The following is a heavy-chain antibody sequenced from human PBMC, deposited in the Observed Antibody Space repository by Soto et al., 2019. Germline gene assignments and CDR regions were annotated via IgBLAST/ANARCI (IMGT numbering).Heavy chain of an antibody. CDR3: ARDFSWFGELIASDY. Sequence: QVQLVQSGAEVKKPGASVKVSCKASGYTFTSYAMHWVRQAPGQRLEWMGWINAGNGNTKYSQKFQGRVTITRDTSASTAYMELSSLRSEDTAVYYCARDFSWFGELIASDYWGQGTLVTVS. CDR1: GYTFTSYA. D-gene: IGHD3-10*01. J-gene: IGHJ4*02. CDR2: INAGNGNT. V-gene: IGHV1-3*01.